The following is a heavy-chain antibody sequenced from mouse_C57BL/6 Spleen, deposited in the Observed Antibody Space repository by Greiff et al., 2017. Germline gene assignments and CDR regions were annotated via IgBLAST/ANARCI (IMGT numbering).Heavy chain of an antibody. CDR2: IDPETGGT. Sequence: QVQLQQSGAELVRPGASVTLSCKASGYTFTDYEMHWVKQTPVHGLEWIGAIDPETGGTAYNQKFKGKAILTADKSSSTAYMELRSLTSEDSAVYYRTRITTVVAMDYWGQGTSVTGSS. CDR1: GYTFTDYE. J-gene: IGHJ4*01. CDR3: TRITTVVAMDY. D-gene: IGHD1-1*01. V-gene: IGHV1-15*01.